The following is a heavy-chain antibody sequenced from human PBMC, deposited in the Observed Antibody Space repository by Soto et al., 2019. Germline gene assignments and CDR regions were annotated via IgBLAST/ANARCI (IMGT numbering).Heavy chain of an antibody. D-gene: IGHD3-10*02. CDR3: AGLGFPGAIYVGS. Sequence: GESLKISCKGAGYTFTDYWIGWVRQLPGKGLEWMGIIYPGDSDTRYSPSFQGHVTITVDKSACTAYLQWNTLKAPDTAMYYCAGLGFPGAIYVGSWGRGTLVTGSS. J-gene: IGHJ4*02. CDR1: GYTFTDYW. V-gene: IGHV5-51*01. CDR2: IYPGDSDT.